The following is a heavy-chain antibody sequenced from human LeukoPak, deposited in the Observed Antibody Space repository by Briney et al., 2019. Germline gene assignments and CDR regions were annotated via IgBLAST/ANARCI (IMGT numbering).Heavy chain of an antibody. CDR2: MNAFNGNT. V-gene: IGHV1-18*04. Sequence: GASVEVSCKASGYTFTSYGISWVRQAPGQGPEWMGWMNAFNGNTNYAQKLQGRVTMTTSPSSSTAYMELRSLTSDDTATYYCARDSHVVVVSAGLRDAFDIWGQGTMVTVSS. CDR1: GYTFTSYG. J-gene: IGHJ3*02. D-gene: IGHD2-21*02. CDR3: ARDSHVVVVSAGLRDAFDI.